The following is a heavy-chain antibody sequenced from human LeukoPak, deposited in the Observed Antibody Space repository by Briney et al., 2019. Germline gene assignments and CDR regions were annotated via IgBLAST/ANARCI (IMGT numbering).Heavy chain of an antibody. V-gene: IGHV3-9*01. CDR3: AREPPRYSSSWYFPFDY. CDR1: GFTFDDYA. CDR2: ISWNSGSI. D-gene: IGHD6-13*01. Sequence: PGRSLRLSCAASGFTFDDYAMHWVRQAPGKGLEWVSGISWNSGSIGYADSVKGRFTISRDNAKNSLYLQMNSLRAEDTAVYYCAREPPRYSSSWYFPFDYWGQGTLDTVSS. J-gene: IGHJ4*02.